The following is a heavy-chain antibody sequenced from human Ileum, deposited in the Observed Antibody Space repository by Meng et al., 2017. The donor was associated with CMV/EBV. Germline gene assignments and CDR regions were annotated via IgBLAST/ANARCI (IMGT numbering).Heavy chain of an antibody. CDR3: ARGHPYCSNDYSSCSNWFDP. J-gene: IGHJ5*02. CDR2: IYYSGST. Sequence: SETLSLTCTVSGQSISSGSYYWNWIRQPPGKGLEWVGYIYYSGSTNYNPSLKSRVTISVDTSKNQFSLKLTSVTAADTAVYYCARGHPYCSNDYSSCSNWFDPWGQGTLVTVSS. V-gene: IGHV4-61*01. D-gene: IGHD2-8*01. CDR1: GQSISSGSYY.